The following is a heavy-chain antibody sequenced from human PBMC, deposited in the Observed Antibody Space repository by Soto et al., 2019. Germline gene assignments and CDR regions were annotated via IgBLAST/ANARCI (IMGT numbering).Heavy chain of an antibody. CDR2: INTYNGMT. V-gene: IGHV1-18*01. CDR3: AKSPRGEMATA. CDR1: GYTFINYH. Sequence: QVQLVQSGGEVKKPGASVTVSCKASGYTFINYHITWVRQAPGQGLEWMAWINTYNGMTDYAQRFQGRVTMTRDTSPSTAYMELRNLGSDDTAVYLCAKSPRGEMATAWGQGTLVTVSS. J-gene: IGHJ5*02. D-gene: IGHD5-12*01.